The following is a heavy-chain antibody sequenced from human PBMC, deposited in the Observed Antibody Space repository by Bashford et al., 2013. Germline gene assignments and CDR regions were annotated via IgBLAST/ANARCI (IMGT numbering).Heavy chain of an antibody. CDR3: ARVGYYDSSGYSQDAFDI. V-gene: IGHV3-72*01. J-gene: IGHJ3*02. CDR2: IRKKVNSYTT. D-gene: IGHD3-22*01. Sequence: VRQAPGKGLEWVGRIRKKVNSYTTVYAASVKGRFTVSRDDSKNSLYLQMNSLKTEDTAVYYCARVGYYDSSGYSQDAFDIWGQGTMVTVSS.